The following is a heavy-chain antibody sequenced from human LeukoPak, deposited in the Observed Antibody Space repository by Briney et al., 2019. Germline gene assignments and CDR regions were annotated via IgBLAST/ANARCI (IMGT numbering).Heavy chain of an antibody. D-gene: IGHD4-11*01. J-gene: IGHJ6*02. CDR2: INPSGGST. CDR1: GYTFTSYY. CDR3: VVGGLQSVEPNRGSPNRNYYYYYYGMDV. V-gene: IGHV1-46*01. Sequence: GASVKVSCKASGYTFTSYYMHWVRQAPGQGLEWMGMINPSGGSTSYAQKFQGRVTMTRDTSTSTVYMELSSLRSEDTAVYYCVVGGLQSVEPNRGSPNRNYYYYYYGMDVWGQGTTVTVSS.